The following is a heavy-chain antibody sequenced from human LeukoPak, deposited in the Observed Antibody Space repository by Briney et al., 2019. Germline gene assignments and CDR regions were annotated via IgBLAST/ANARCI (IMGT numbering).Heavy chain of an antibody. CDR3: ARGPGGARYFDY. Sequence: ASVKVSCKASGGTFSSYANSWVRQAPGQGLEWMGGIIPIFGTANYAQKFQGRVTITTDESTSTAYMELSSLRSEDTAVYYCARGPGGARYFDYWGQGTLVTVPS. CDR2: IIPIFGTA. CDR1: GGTFSSYA. J-gene: IGHJ4*02. V-gene: IGHV1-69*05. D-gene: IGHD1-26*01.